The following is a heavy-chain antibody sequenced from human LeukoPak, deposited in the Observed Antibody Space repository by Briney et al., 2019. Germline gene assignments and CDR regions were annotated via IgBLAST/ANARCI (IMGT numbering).Heavy chain of an antibody. CDR3: AGDQSIAGPTTADY. D-gene: IGHD1-26*01. CDR2: INTDASNT. V-gene: IGHV3-74*01. CDR1: GFTFSRFW. Sequence: GGSLRLSCAASGFTFSRFWMHWVRQAPGKGLVWVSRINTDASNTIYADSVKGRFTISRDNAKNTLYLQMNSLRAEDTAVYYCAGDQSIAGPTTADYWGQGTLVTVSS. J-gene: IGHJ4*02.